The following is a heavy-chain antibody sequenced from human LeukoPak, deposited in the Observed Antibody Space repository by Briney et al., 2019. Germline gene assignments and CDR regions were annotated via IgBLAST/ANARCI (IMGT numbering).Heavy chain of an antibody. CDR2: ISGSGGST. Sequence: GGSLRLSCAASGLTFSSYAMSWVRQAPGKGLEWVSGISGSGGSTYYADSVQGRFTISRDNSKNTLCLQMNSLRAEDTAVYYCAKANSEILTGYYSWGQGTLVSVSS. D-gene: IGHD3-9*01. CDR1: GLTFSSYA. V-gene: IGHV3-23*01. J-gene: IGHJ5*02. CDR3: AKANSEILTGYYS.